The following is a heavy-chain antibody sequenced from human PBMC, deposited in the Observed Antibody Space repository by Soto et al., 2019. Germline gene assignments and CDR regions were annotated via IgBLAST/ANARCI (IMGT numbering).Heavy chain of an antibody. CDR2: IIPIFGTA. J-gene: IGHJ6*02. CDR1: GGTFSSYS. V-gene: IGHV1-69*13. Sequence: SVKVSCKASGGTFSSYSISWVRQAPGQGLEWMGGIIPIFGTANYAQKFQGRVTITADESTSTAYMELSRLRSEDTAVYYCAREYGSGSLNYYYYGMDVWGQGTTVTVSS. D-gene: IGHD3-10*01. CDR3: AREYGSGSLNYYYYGMDV.